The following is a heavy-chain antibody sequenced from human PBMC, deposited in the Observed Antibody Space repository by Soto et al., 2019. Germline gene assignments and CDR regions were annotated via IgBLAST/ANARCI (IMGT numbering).Heavy chain of an antibody. CDR3: AKDRLLLLLFYFDY. Sequence: QVQLVESGGGVVQPGRSLRLSCAASGFSFSSHGMHWVRQAPGKGLEWVAAISYDESNKYYADSVKGRFTIPRDISKNTLYLQMNSLRAEDTAVYYCAKDRLLLLLFYFDYWGQGTLVTVSS. CDR2: ISYDESNK. V-gene: IGHV3-30*18. CDR1: GFSFSSHG. J-gene: IGHJ4*02. D-gene: IGHD2-21*01.